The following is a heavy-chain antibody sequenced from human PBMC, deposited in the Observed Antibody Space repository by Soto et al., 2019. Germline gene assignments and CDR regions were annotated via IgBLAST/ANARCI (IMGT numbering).Heavy chain of an antibody. V-gene: IGHV1-69*04. CDR2: IIPILGIA. J-gene: IGHJ4*02. CDR3: ARELGYYDSSGYPFDY. Sequence: SVKVSCKASGGTFSSYTISWVRQAPGQGLEWMGRIIPILGIANYAQKFQGRVTITADKSTSTAYMELSSLRSEDTAVYYCARELGYYDSSGYPFDYWGQGTLVTVSS. D-gene: IGHD3-22*01. CDR1: GGTFSSYT.